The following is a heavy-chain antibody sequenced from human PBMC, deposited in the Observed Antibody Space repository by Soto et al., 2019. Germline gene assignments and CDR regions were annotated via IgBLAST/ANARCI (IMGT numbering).Heavy chain of an antibody. CDR1: GYIFTDNY. CDR3: ARGYYGSGSPKF. V-gene: IGHV1-2*02. D-gene: IGHD3-10*01. J-gene: IGHJ4*02. CDR2: INPKSGGT. Sequence: ASVEVSCKXSGYIFTDNYLHWVRQAPGQGLEWMGWINPKSGGTDFAQKFQGRVTMTRDTAISTAYMELSRLRYDDTAVYYCARGYYGSGSPKFWGQGTLVTVSS.